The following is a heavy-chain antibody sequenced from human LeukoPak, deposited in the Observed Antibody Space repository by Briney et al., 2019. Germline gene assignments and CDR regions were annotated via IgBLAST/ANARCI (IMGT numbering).Heavy chain of an antibody. CDR2: ISSSSSYI. CDR1: GFTFSSYS. V-gene: IGHV3-21*01. D-gene: IGHD4-17*01. Sequence: PGGSLRLSCAASGFTFSSYSMNWVRQAPGKGLEWVSSISSSSSYIYYADSVKGRFTISRDNSKNTLYLQMNSLRAEDTAVYYCAKDIAAVIGGDYVFDYWGQGTLVTVSS. J-gene: IGHJ4*02. CDR3: AKDIAAVIGGDYVFDY.